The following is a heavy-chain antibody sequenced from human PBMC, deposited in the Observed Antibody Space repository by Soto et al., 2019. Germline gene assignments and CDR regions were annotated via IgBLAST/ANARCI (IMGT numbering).Heavy chain of an antibody. CDR2: IYYSGST. CDR1: GDSISSYY. D-gene: IGHD5-12*01. CDR3: ARGVATIGP. V-gene: IGHV4-59*01. Sequence: QVQLQESGPRLVKPSETLSLTCSVSGDSISSYYWSWIRQPPGKGLEWIGYIYYSGSTNYNPSFKRRVTRSVDTPKNQFSLKLTSVTAADTAVYYCARGVATIGPWGQGTLVTVSS. J-gene: IGHJ5*02.